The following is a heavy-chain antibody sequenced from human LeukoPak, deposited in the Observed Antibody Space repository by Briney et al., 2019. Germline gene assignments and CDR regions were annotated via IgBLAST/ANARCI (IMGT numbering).Heavy chain of an antibody. D-gene: IGHD4-23*01. V-gene: IGHV1-69*04. CDR1: GGTFSSYA. CDR2: ILLFLGIA. CDR3: ARGLRGGNSDYYYGMDV. J-gene: IGHJ6*02. Sequence: SVEVSYSASGGTFSSYAISWVRQAPGHGVEWLGRILLFLGIANYAQKVQGRVTITADTSTSTAYMELSSLRSEDTAVYYCARGLRGGNSDYYYGMDVWGQGTTVTVSS.